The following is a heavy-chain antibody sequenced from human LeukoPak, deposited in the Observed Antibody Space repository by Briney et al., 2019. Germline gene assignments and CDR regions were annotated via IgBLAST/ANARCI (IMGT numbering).Heavy chain of an antibody. V-gene: IGHV4-61*02. D-gene: IGHD2-2*01. CDR1: GGSISSGSYY. J-gene: IGHJ3*02. CDR2: IYTSGST. Sequence: SQTLSLTCTVSGGSISSGSYYWSWIRQPAGKGLEWIGRIYTSGSTNYNPSLKSRVTISVDTSKNQFSLKLSSVTAADTAVYYCARITAAKQDAFDIRGQGTMVTVSS. CDR3: ARITAAKQDAFDI.